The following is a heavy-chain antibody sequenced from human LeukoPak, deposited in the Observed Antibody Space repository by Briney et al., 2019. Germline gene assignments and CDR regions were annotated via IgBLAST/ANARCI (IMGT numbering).Heavy chain of an antibody. D-gene: IGHD6-19*01. Sequence: ASETLSLTCTVSGVSISSYYWGWIRQPPGKGLEWIGSIYHSGSTYYNPSLKSRVTISVDTSKNQFSLKLSSVTAADTAVYYCARVGQLAGTRPAWGQGTLVTVSS. CDR2: IYHSGST. J-gene: IGHJ5*02. CDR1: GVSISSYY. V-gene: IGHV4-38-2*02. CDR3: ARVGQLAGTRPA.